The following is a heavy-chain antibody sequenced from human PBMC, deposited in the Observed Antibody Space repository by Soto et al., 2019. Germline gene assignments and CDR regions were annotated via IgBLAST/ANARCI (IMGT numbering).Heavy chain of an antibody. CDR2: IYYSGST. CDR3: ASSVLRFLEWGPGAFDI. CDR1: GGSISSSSYY. V-gene: IGHV4-39*01. J-gene: IGHJ3*02. D-gene: IGHD3-3*01. Sequence: QLQLQESGPGLVKPSETLSLTCTVSGGSISSSSYYWGWIRQPPGKGLEWIGSIYYSGSTYYNPSLKSRVTISVDTSKNQFSLKLSSVTAADTAVYYCASSVLRFLEWGPGAFDIWGQGTMVTVSS.